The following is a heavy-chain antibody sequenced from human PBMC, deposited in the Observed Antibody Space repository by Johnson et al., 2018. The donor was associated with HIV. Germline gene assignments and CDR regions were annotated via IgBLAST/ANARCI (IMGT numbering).Heavy chain of an antibody. D-gene: IGHD1-1*01. J-gene: IGHJ3*02. CDR3: TKERGTATTWYTREAFDI. Sequence: QVQLVESGGGVVQPGRSLRLSCAASGFTFSSYAMHWVRQAPGKGLEWVAFIRYDGSNKYYADSVKGRFTLSRDNSKNTLYLQMNSLRAEDTAIYSCTKERGTATTWYTREAFDIWGQGTMVTVSS. CDR2: IRYDGSNK. CDR1: GFTFSSYA. V-gene: IGHV3-30*02.